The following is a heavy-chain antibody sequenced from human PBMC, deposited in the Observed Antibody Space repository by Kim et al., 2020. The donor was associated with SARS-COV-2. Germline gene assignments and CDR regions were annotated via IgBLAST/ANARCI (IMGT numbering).Heavy chain of an antibody. Sequence: GGSLRLSCAASGISFRSYAMTWVRQAPGKGLEWVSAINGSGGDTYYADSVKGRFTISRDNSKNTLYLQMNSLRAEDTAAYYCAKAADGSGWYIFDHWGQGTPVTVSS. CDR2: INGSGGDT. CDR1: GISFRSYA. J-gene: IGHJ4*02. CDR3: AKAADGSGWYIFDH. D-gene: IGHD6-19*01. V-gene: IGHV3-23*01.